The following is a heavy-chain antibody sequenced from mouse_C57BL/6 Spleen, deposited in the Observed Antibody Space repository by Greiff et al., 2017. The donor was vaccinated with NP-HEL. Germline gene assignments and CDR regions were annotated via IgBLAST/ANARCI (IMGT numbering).Heavy chain of an antibody. D-gene: IGHD2-10*02. J-gene: IGHJ2*01. CDR2: IYPSDSET. Sequence: VQLQQPGAELVRPGSSVKLSCKASGYTFTSYWMDWVKQRPGQGLEWIGNIYPSDSETHYNQKFKDKATLTVDKSSSTAYMQLSSLTSEDSAVYYCARGGYGYFDYWGQGTTLTVSS. CDR3: ARGGYGYFDY. CDR1: GYTFTSYW. V-gene: IGHV1-61*01.